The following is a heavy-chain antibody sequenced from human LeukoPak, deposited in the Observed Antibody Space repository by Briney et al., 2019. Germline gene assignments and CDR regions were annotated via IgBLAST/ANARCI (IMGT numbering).Heavy chain of an antibody. V-gene: IGHV3-7*01. J-gene: IGHJ3*02. D-gene: IGHD6-13*01. Sequence: GGSLRLSCVASGLTFSSRDWMTWVRQAPGKGLEWVANIKQDGSEKYYVDSVKGRFTISRDNAKNSLYLQMNSLRAEDTAVYYCARDQVEIAAAGVHDAFDIWGQGTMVTVSS. CDR3: ARDQVEIAAAGVHDAFDI. CDR1: GLTFSSRDW. CDR2: IKQDGSEK.